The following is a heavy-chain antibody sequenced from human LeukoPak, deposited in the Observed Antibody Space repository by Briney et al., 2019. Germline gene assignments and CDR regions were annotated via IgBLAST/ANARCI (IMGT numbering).Heavy chain of an antibody. V-gene: IGHV3-30-3*01. D-gene: IGHD3-22*01. CDR3: ARVLVASYPSNYYDGSVEAFDI. Sequence: GRSLRLSCAASGFTFSSYAMHWVRQAPGKGLEWVAVISYDGSNKYYADSVKGRFTISRDNSKNALYLQMNSLRAEDTAVYYCARVLVASYPSNYYDGSVEAFDIWGQGTMVTVSS. CDR2: ISYDGSNK. CDR1: GFTFSSYA. J-gene: IGHJ3*02.